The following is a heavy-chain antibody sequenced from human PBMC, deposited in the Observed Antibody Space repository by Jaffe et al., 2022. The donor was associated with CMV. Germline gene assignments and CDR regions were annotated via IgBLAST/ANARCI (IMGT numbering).Heavy chain of an antibody. V-gene: IGHV1-2*02. CDR2: INPNSGGT. CDR1: GYIFTGYY. Sequence: QVQLVQSGTEVKKPGASVKVSCKASGYIFTGYYLHWVRQAPGHGLEWMGWINPNSGGTKSAQRIQGRVTMTRDTSVSTAYMQLNRLTSDDTAVYYCATFRSGDTSVNNYPAFDLWGQGTLVTVSS. J-gene: IGHJ3*01. D-gene: IGHD3-10*01. CDR3: ATFRSGDTSVNNYPAFDL.